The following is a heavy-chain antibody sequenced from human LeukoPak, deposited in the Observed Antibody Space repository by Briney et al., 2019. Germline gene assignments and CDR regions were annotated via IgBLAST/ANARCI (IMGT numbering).Heavy chain of an antibody. CDR3: ARDPPYMVRDYYYYYYMDV. CDR2: ISYDGSNK. CDR1: GFTFSNFA. D-gene: IGHD3-10*01. J-gene: IGHJ6*03. Sequence: GGSLRLSCAASGFTFSNFAMHWVRQAPGKGLEWVAVISYDGSNKYYADSVKGRFTISRDNSKNTLYLQMNNLRTEDTAVYYCARDPPYMVRDYYYYYYMDVWGKGTTVTVSS. V-gene: IGHV3-30*04.